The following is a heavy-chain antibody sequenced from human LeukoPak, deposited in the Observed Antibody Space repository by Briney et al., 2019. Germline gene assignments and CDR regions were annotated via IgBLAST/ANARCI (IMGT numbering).Heavy chain of an antibody. J-gene: IGHJ3*02. V-gene: IGHV3-23*01. D-gene: IGHD3-22*01. CDR3: VIAYYYDSGVSYLNAFDI. CDR2: ISGSGGST. Sequence: PGGSLRLSCAASGFTFSSYGMSWVRQAPGKGLEWVSTISGSGGSTYYADSVKGRFTISRDNSKSTLYLQMNTLRAEDTAVYYCVIAYYYDSGVSYLNAFDIWGQGTMVTVSS. CDR1: GFTFSSYG.